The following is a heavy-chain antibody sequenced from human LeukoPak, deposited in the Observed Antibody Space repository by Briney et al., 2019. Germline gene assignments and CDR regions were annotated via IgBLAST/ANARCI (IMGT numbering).Heavy chain of an antibody. CDR2: INHSGST. J-gene: IGHJ1*01. CDR1: GGSFSSYY. Sequence: SETLSLTCAVDGGSFSSYYWSWIRQPPGKGLEWIGEINHSGSTDYNPSLKSRVTISVDTSKNQFSLKLRSVTAADTAVYYCAFSSAYQQHWGQGTLVTVSS. CDR3: AFSSAYQQH. D-gene: IGHD3-22*01. V-gene: IGHV4-34*01.